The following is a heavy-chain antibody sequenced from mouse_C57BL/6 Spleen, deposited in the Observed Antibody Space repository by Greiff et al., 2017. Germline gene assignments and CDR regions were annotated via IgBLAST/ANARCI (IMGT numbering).Heavy chain of an antibody. CDR3: ARDYYYGSSPAWFAY. V-gene: IGHV1-82*01. CDR2: IYPGDGDT. J-gene: IGHJ3*01. D-gene: IGHD1-1*01. Sequence: VQLQQSGPELVKPGASVKISCKASGYAFSSSWMNWVKQRPGKGLEWIGRIYPGDGDTNYNGKFKGKATLTADTSSSTAYMQLSSLTSEDSAVYVGARDYYYGSSPAWFAYGGQGTLVTVSA. CDR1: GYAFSSSW.